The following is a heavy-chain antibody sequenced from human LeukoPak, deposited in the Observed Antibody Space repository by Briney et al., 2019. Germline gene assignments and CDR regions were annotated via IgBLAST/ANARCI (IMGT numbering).Heavy chain of an antibody. CDR3: AKTYYYDSSGYYDY. CDR2: ISYDGSNK. CDR1: GFTFSSYG. J-gene: IGHJ4*02. D-gene: IGHD3-22*01. Sequence: GGSLRLSCAASGFTFSSYGMHWVRQAPGKGLGWVAVISYDGSNKYYADSVKGRFTISRDNSKNTLYLQMNSLRAEDTAVYYCAKTYYYDSSGYYDYWGQGTLVTVSS. V-gene: IGHV3-30*18.